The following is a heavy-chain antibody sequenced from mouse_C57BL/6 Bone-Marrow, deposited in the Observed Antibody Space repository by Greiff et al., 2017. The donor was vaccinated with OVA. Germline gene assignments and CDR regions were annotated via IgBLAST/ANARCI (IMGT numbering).Heavy chain of an antibody. CDR1: GFSLTSYG. Sequence: VMLVESGPGLVQPSQSLSITCTVSGFSLTSYGVHWVRQSPGKGLEWLGVIWSGGSTDYNAAFISRLSISKDNSKSQVFFKMNSLQADDTAIYYCASSYGPFAYWGQGTLVTVSA. CDR3: ASSYGPFAY. V-gene: IGHV2-2*01. J-gene: IGHJ3*01. CDR2: IWSGGST. D-gene: IGHD2-10*02.